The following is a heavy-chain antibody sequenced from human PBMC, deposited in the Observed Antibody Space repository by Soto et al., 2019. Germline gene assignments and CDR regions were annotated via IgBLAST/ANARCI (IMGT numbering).Heavy chain of an antibody. Sequence: QLQLQESGSGLVKPSQTLSLTCAVSGGSISSGGYSWSWIRQPPGKGLEWIGYIHHSGSTYYNPSLESRVTISADRSKNQFSLKLSSVTAADTAVYYCAAGGGLPRYSWGQGTLVTVSS. CDR3: AAGGGLPRYS. V-gene: IGHV4-30-2*01. D-gene: IGHD5-12*01. CDR1: GGSISSGGYS. J-gene: IGHJ4*02. CDR2: IHHSGST.